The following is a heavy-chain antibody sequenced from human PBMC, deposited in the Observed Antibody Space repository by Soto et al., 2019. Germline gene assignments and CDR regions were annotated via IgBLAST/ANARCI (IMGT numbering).Heavy chain of an antibody. Sequence: VQLVESGGGLVEPGGSLRLSCVASGLTFTNAWKSWVRQAPGRGLECVGRIKNKADGGTTDYAAPVKGRFTVSRDDSQNTLYLQMNSLKTDDTAVYYCTSGGGTMDYWGQGTLVTVSP. CDR1: GLTFTNAW. V-gene: IGHV3-15*01. D-gene: IGHD3-10*01. CDR2: IKNKADGGTT. CDR3: TSGGGTMDY. J-gene: IGHJ4*02.